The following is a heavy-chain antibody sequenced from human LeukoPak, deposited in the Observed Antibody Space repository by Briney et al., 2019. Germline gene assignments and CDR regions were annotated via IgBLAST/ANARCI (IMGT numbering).Heavy chain of an antibody. J-gene: IGHJ4*02. D-gene: IGHD6-19*01. CDR1: GFTFSSYW. CDR2: IHQDGSEK. V-gene: IGHV3-7*04. Sequence: PGGSLRLSCAASGFTFSSYWVSWVRQAPGEGLEWVANIHQDGSEKYYVDSVKGRFTISRDNAKSSLYLQMNNLRVEDTAVYYCARGYTSAFDYWGQGTLVTVSS. CDR3: ARGYTSAFDY.